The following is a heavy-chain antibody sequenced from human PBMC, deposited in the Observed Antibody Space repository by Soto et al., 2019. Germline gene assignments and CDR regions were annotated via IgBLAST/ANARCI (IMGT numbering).Heavy chain of an antibody. CDR3: ARAQTRRVPYDSSGHLFDY. Sequence: QLQLQESGPGLVKPSETLSLTCTVSGGSISSSSYYWGWIRQPPGKGLEWIGSIYYSGSTYYNPSLKSRVTISVDTSKNQFSLKLSSVTAADTAVYYCARAQTRRVPYDSSGHLFDYWGQGTLVTVSS. J-gene: IGHJ4*02. V-gene: IGHV4-39*01. D-gene: IGHD3-22*01. CDR2: IYYSGST. CDR1: GGSISSSSYY.